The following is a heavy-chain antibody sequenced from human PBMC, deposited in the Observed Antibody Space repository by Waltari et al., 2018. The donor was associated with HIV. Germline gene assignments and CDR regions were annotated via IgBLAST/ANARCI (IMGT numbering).Heavy chain of an antibody. CDR1: GGSFSRYA. J-gene: IGHJ3*02. Sequence: QVQLVQSGAEVKKPGSSVKVSCKASGGSFSRYAISWLRQAPGQGLEWMGGIIPIFATTNYAQKFQGRVTITADESTNTAYMEVSSLRSEDTAVYYCARPEEFGAPEWAFDIWGQGTMVTVSS. D-gene: IGHD1-26*01. V-gene: IGHV1-69*01. CDR2: IIPIFATT. CDR3: ARPEEFGAPEWAFDI.